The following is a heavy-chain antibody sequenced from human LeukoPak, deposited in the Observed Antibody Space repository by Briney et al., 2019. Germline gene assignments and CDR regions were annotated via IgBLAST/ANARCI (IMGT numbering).Heavy chain of an antibody. J-gene: IGHJ4*02. CDR2: ISGSGGTT. CDR3: AKQRGVISPYYFDY. V-gene: IGHV3-23*01. Sequence: GGSLRLSCAASGFTFSSYGMSWVRQAPGKGLEWVSAISGSGGTTYYADSVKGRFTISRDNSKNTLHLQMNSLRAEDTAVYYCAKQRGVISPYYFDYWGQGTLVTVSS. CDR1: GFTFSSYG. D-gene: IGHD3-10*01.